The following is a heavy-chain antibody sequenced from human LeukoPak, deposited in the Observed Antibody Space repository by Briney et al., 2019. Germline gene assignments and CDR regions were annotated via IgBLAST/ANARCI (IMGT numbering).Heavy chain of an antibody. D-gene: IGHD1-26*01. CDR2: ISGYNGDT. Sequence: ASVKVSCKAFAFSFVSFGFNWVRQATGQGLEWMGWISGYNGDTKYAQKFQGRVTMTTDTSTSTAYMELRSLRSDDTAVYYCARGTWETAARPYSFDTWGQGTLVTVTS. V-gene: IGHV1-18*01. J-gene: IGHJ4*02. CDR1: AFSFVSFG. CDR3: ARGTWETAARPYSFDT.